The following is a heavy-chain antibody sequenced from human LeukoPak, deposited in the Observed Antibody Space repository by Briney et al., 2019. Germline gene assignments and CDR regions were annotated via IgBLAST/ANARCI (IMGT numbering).Heavy chain of an antibody. J-gene: IGHJ4*02. CDR1: GFTFNRNN. D-gene: IGHD6-19*01. CDR2: ISSTSITM. CDR3: ARETILAVAGDF. Sequence: GGSLRLSCAASGFTFNRNNMNWVRQAPGKGLEWVSYISSTSITMYYADSVKGRFTISTDNAKNSLYLQMNSLRADDTAVYYCARETILAVAGDFWGQGTLVTVSS. V-gene: IGHV3-48*01.